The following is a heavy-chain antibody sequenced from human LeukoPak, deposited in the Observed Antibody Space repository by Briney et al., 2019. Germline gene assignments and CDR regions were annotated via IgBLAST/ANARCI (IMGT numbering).Heavy chain of an antibody. CDR2: IYTSGST. CDR3: AREQYSYGYTYYYYYMDV. D-gene: IGHD5-18*01. V-gene: IGHV4-4*07. CDR1: GGSISSYY. J-gene: IGHJ6*03. Sequence: KTSETLSLTCTVSGGSISSYYWSWIRQPAGKGLEWIGRIYTSGSTNYNPSLKSRVTMSVDTSKNQFSLKLSSVTAADTAVYYCAREQYSYGYTYYYYYMDVWGKGTTVTISS.